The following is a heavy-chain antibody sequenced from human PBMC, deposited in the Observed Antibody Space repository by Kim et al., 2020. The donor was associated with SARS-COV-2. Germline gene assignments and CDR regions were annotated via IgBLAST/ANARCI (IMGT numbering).Heavy chain of an antibody. CDR2: ISYRWIP. CDR1: GGSISRRRYS. J-gene: IGHJ6*02. CDR3: ARDHSMGGMDV. V-gene: IGHV4-39*07. D-gene: IGHD4-4*01. Sequence: SQTLSLTFTVSGGSISRRRYSLVCLRQPPGKGLAWIGSISYRWIPYSNPSLKRRVTISVDTSKNQFSLKLRSVTAADTAVYYCARDHSMGGMDVWGQGTTVTVSS.